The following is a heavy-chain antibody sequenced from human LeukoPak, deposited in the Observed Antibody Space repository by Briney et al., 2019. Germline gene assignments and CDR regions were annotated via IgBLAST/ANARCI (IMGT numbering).Heavy chain of an antibody. D-gene: IGHD6-13*01. J-gene: IGHJ4*02. V-gene: IGHV4-59*01. CDR1: NGSINNYY. CDR3: ARSLGYSDTWYNY. Sequence: SETLSLTCIVSNGSINNYYWNWIRQPPGKGLEWIGYVFYSGSTNYNPSLKSRVTISVDASKNNFPLKLNSVTAADTAVYYCARSLGYSDTWYNYWGQGTLVTVSS. CDR2: VFYSGST.